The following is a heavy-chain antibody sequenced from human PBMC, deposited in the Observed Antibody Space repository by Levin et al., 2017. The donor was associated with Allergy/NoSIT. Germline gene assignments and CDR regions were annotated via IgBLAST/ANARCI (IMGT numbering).Heavy chain of an antibody. J-gene: IGHJ4*02. CDR2: ISYDGSNK. V-gene: IGHV3-30*03. CDR1: GFTFSSYG. Sequence: LRLSCAASGFTFSSYGMHWVRQAPGKGLEWVAVISYDGSNKYYADSVKGRFTISRDNSKNTLYLQMNSLRAEDTAVYYCATDARGYSYGYLYPRYWGQGTLVTVSS. D-gene: IGHD5-18*01. CDR3: ATDARGYSYGYLYPRY.